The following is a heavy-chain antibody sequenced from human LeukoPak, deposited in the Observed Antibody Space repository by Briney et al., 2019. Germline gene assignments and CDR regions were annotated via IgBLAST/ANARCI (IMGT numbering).Heavy chain of an antibody. CDR3: AKPGFGYYFDY. V-gene: IGHV3-23*01. Sequence: GGSLRLFWAASGFPLSHHAVSWVRQAPGKRLELVSALSGRGGSTYYADSVKRRFTISRDNSKNTPYLQMNSLRAEDTAVYYCAKPGFGYYFDYWGQGTLVTVSS. J-gene: IGHJ4*02. CDR2: LSGRGGST. D-gene: IGHD3-16*01. CDR1: GFPLSHHA.